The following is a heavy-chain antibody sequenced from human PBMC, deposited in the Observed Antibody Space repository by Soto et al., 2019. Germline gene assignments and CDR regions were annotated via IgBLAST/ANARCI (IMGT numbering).Heavy chain of an antibody. D-gene: IGHD4-17*01. J-gene: IGHJ4*02. V-gene: IGHV1-69*17. Sequence: QVQLVQSEADVKKPGSSVKVSCKSSGGTFSRFSINWVRQAPGRGLEWMGGVIPIFDIINYAETFQGTVTITADKSTNTAYMELRSLTSEDPAVYYCASDGGTTVITKFDYCGQGTLFIVSS. CDR2: VIPIFDII. CDR3: ASDGGTTVITKFDY. CDR1: GGTFSRFS.